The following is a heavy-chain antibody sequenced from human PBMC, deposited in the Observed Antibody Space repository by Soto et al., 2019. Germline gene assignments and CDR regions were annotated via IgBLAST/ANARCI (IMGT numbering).Heavy chain of an antibody. CDR1: GGSFSGYY. Sequence: ASETLSLTCAVYGGSFSGYYWSWIRQPPGKGLEWIGEINHSGSTNYNPSLKSRVTISVDTSKNQFSLKLSSVTAADTAVYYCARGGFTSRGYSGYAQGRWFDPWGQGTLVTVSS. V-gene: IGHV4-34*01. CDR3: ARGGFTSRGYSGYAQGRWFDP. D-gene: IGHD5-12*01. J-gene: IGHJ5*02. CDR2: INHSGST.